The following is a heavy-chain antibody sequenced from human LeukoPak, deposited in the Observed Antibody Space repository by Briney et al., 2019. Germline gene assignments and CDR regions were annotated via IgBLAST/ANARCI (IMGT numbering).Heavy chain of an antibody. CDR3: AQSSSSSHFDY. D-gene: IGHD6-6*01. V-gene: IGHV4-38-2*02. Sequence: SETLSLTCTVSGYFISSGYFWGWIRQSPGKGLEWIGTFGTFYHSRNTSYSPSLKSRVTISVDTSRNQFSLRLTSVTAADTAVYFCAQSSSSSHFDYWGQGTLVTVSS. CDR1: GYFISSGYF. J-gene: IGHJ4*02. CDR2: FGTFYHSRNT.